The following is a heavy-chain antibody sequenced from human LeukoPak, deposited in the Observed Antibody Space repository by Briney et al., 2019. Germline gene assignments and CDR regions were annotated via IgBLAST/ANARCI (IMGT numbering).Heavy chain of an antibody. J-gene: IGHJ3*02. CDR1: GGSISSYY. V-gene: IGHV4-59*08. CDR2: IYYSGST. Sequence: SETLSLTCTVSGGSISSYYWSWIRQPPGKGLEWIGYIYYSGSTNYNPSLKSRVTISVDTTKNQFSLKLSSVTAAETAVYYCARHEAVAGTADDFDIWGQGTMVTVSS. CDR3: ARHEAVAGTADDFDI. D-gene: IGHD6-19*01.